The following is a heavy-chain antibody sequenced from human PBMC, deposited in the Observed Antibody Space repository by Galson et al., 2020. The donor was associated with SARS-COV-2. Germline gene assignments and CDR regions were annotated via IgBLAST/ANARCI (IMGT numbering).Heavy chain of an antibody. CDR1: GFTFNDFW. Sequence: GESLKISCVVSGFTFNDFWMSWFRQAPGKGLEWVANIKGDGSETNYVGSVEGRFSISRDNAMNTMYLQMNDLKVEDTAVYYCSREGWQGGYWGQGTRVTVSS. J-gene: IGHJ4*02. D-gene: IGHD6-19*01. CDR3: SREGWQGGY. CDR2: IKGDGSET. V-gene: IGHV3-7*01.